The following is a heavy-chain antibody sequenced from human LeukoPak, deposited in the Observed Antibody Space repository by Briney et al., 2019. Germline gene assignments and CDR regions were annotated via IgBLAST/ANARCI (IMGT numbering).Heavy chain of an antibody. J-gene: IGHJ4*02. Sequence: SGGSLRLSCAASGFTFSSYAMSWVRQAPGKGLEWVSAISGSGGSTYYADSVKGRFTISRDNSKNTLYLQMNSLRAEDTAVYYCAKGAYGSGSYYKNLPGQGDWGQGTLVTVSS. D-gene: IGHD3-10*01. V-gene: IGHV3-23*01. CDR3: AKGAYGSGSYYKNLPGQGD. CDR2: ISGSGGST. CDR1: GFTFSSYA.